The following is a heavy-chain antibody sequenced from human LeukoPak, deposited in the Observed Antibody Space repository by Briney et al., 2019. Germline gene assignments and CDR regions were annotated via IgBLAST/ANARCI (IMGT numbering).Heavy chain of an antibody. J-gene: IGHJ4*02. Sequence: SETLSLTCTVSGGSISSYYWSWIRQPPGKGLEWIGYIYYSGSTNYNPSLKSRVTISVDTSKNQFSLKLSSVTAADTAVYYCARENCSGGSCYWAVFDYWGQGTLVTVSS. CDR3: ARENCSGGSCYWAVFDY. CDR2: IYYSGST. V-gene: IGHV4-59*01. D-gene: IGHD2-15*01. CDR1: GGSISSYY.